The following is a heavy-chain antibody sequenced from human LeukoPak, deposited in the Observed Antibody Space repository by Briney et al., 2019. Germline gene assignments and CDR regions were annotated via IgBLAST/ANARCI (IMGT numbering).Heavy chain of an antibody. D-gene: IGHD3-10*01. J-gene: IGHJ4*02. V-gene: IGHV4-38-2*02. CDR3: ARESSGRFWD. CDR1: GYSISSGYY. Sequence: SETLSLTCTVSGYSISSGYYWGWIRQPPGKGLEWIGSIYHSGSTYYNPSLKSRVTISVDTSKNQFSLKLSSVTAADTAVYYCARESSGRFWDWGQGTLVTVSS. CDR2: IYHSGST.